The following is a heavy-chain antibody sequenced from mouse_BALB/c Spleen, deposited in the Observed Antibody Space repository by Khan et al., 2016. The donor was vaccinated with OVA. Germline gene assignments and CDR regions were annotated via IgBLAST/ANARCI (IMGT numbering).Heavy chain of an antibody. Sequence: EVELVESGGGLVKPGGSLKLSCAASGFTFSDYYMYWVRQTPDKRLEWVATISDGGSYTYYPDSVKGRFPISRDDAKNNLSLQMNSLKAEDTAMYYCARGFYGNPFAYWGQVTLVTVSA. V-gene: IGHV5-4*02. J-gene: IGHJ3*01. CDR1: GFTFSDYY. CDR3: ARGFYGNPFAY. CDR2: ISDGGSYT. D-gene: IGHD2-1*01.